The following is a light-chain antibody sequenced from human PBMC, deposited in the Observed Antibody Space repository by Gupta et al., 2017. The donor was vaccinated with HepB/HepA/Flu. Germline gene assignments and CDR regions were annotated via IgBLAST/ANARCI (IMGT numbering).Light chain of an antibody. V-gene: IGLV2-14*03. CDR3: NSYKGDDNSV. CDR1: SSDVGGYDY. CDR2: DVN. J-gene: IGLJ1*01. Sequence: QSVLNQPASVSGSPGQSITISCTGTSSDVGGYDYVSWYQQHPGKAPKLILYDVNVRTAGIARRFSASKSGNTASLTISGLQPEDDADYYCNSYKGDDNSVFGTGTKVTVL.